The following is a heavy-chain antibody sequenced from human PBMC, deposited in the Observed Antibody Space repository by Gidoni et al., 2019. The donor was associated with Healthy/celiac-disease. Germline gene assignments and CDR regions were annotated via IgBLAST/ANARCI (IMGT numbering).Heavy chain of an antibody. CDR1: GFTFSSYA. CDR3: AKELYDSSGYYDY. V-gene: IGHV3-23*01. D-gene: IGHD3-22*01. Sequence: EVQLLESGGGLLQPGGSLRLSCAASGFTFSSYAMRWVRQAPGKGLEWVSAISGSGGSTYYADSVKGRFTISRDNSKDTLYLQMDSLRVEDTAVYYCAKELYDSSGYYDYWGQGTLVTVSS. CDR2: ISGSGGST. J-gene: IGHJ4*02.